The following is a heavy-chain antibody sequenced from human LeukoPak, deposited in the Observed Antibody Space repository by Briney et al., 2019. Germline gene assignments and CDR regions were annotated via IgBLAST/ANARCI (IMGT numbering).Heavy chain of an antibody. V-gene: IGHV1-8*01. CDR1: GYTFTSYD. CDR2: MNPNRGNT. J-gene: IGHJ4*02. Sequence: ASVKVSCKASGYTFTSYDINWVRQATGQGLEWMGGMNPNRGNTGYAQKFQGRVTMTRNTSISTAYMELSSLRSEDTAVYYCARFVYCSGGSCYEDYWGQGTLVTVSS. CDR3: ARFVYCSGGSCYEDY. D-gene: IGHD2-15*01.